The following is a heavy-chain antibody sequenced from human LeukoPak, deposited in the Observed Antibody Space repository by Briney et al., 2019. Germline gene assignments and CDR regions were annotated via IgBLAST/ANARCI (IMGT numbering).Heavy chain of an antibody. D-gene: IGHD6-19*01. CDR1: GYRYSDYW. Sequence: GESLKISCKGSGYRYSDYWIGWVRQMPGKGLEWMGIIYGGDSETRYSPSLQGRVTISADKSINTAYLQWSSLKASDTAMYYCARTTTYSSGWYGAYWGQGTLVTVSS. V-gene: IGHV5-51*01. J-gene: IGHJ4*02. CDR3: ARTTTYSSGWYGAY. CDR2: IYGGDSET.